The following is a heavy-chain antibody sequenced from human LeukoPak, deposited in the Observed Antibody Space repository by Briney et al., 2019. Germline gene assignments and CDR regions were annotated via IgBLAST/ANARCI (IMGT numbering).Heavy chain of an antibody. V-gene: IGHV3-23*01. CDR1: GFTFSSYA. CDR3: AKIPYYDFWSGRQYSDY. Sequence: GGSLRLSCAASGFTFSSYAMSWVRQAPGKGLEWVSAISGSGGSTYYAESVKGRFTISRDNSKNTLYLQMNSLRAEDTAVYYCAKIPYYDFWSGRQYSDYWGQGTLVTVSS. J-gene: IGHJ4*02. CDR2: ISGSGGST. D-gene: IGHD3-3*01.